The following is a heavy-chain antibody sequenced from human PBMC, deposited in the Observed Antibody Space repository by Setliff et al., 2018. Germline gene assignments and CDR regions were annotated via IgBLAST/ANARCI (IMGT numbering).Heavy chain of an antibody. CDR3: ATRTPVTFSGVVTTV. V-gene: IGHV1-18*01. D-gene: IGHD3-3*01. Sequence: GASVKVSCKASGLTFTTFSISWVRQAPGQGLEWMGWITNYNGKTDYAQKFQDRVILTTDTSTNTAYMELRNLRPDDKAIYYCATRTPVTFSGVVTTVWGQGSLVTVSS. CDR1: GLTFTTFS. J-gene: IGHJ4*02. CDR2: ITNYNGKT.